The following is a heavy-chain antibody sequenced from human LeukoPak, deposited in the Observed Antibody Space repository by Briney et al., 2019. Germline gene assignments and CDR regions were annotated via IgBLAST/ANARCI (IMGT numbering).Heavy chain of an antibody. CDR1: GGSISSYY. J-gene: IGHJ3*01. V-gene: IGHV4-4*07. D-gene: IGHD6-13*01. Sequence: PSETLSLTCTVSGGSISSYYWSWIRQPAGKGLEGIGRIYTSGSSNYNPSLMRRVTMSVDTSKNQFSLKLSSVTAADTAVYYCATAKQQLAYDAFDFWGQGTLVTVSS. CDR2: IYTSGSS. CDR3: ATAKQQLAYDAFDF.